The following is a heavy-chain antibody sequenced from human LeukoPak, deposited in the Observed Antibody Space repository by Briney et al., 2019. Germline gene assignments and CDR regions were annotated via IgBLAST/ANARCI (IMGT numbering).Heavy chain of an antibody. V-gene: IGHV1-69*06. J-gene: IGHJ5*02. CDR2: IIPIFGTA. CDR3: ARNRFDCSGGSCSYNWFDP. D-gene: IGHD2-15*01. CDR1: GGTFSSYA. Sequence: SVKVSCKPSGGTFSSYAISWVRQAPGHGLECLGGIIPIFGTANYAQKFQGRVTITADKSTSTAYMELSSLRSEDTAVYYCARNRFDCSGGSCSYNWFDPWGQGTLVTVSS.